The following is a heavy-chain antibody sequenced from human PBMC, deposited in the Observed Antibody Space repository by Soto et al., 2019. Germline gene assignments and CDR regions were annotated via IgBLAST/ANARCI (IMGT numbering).Heavy chain of an antibody. CDR1: GGSISSYY. Sequence: SETLSLTCTASGGSISSYYWSWIRQPPGKGLEWIETIYYGGSTYYNPSLRSRVTISVDTSKNQFSLILTSVTAADTAVYYCASRAVSSSGIEYWGQGTLVTVSS. D-gene: IGHD6-13*01. J-gene: IGHJ4*02. CDR2: IYYGGST. V-gene: IGHV4-39*01. CDR3: ASRAVSSSGIEY.